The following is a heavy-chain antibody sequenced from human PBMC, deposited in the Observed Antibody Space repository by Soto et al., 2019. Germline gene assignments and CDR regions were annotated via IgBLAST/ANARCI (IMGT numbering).Heavy chain of an antibody. V-gene: IGHV4-59*01. D-gene: IGHD3-16*02. CDR1: GVSISSYY. Sequence: QVQLQESGPGLVKPSETLSLTCTVSGVSISSYYWSWIRQPPGKGLEWIGYIYYSGSTNYNPSLKSRVNISVETPKNQFSLKLSSVTAADTAVYYCARDMGYDYIWGSYRYSDAFDIWGQGTMVTVSS. CDR2: IYYSGST. J-gene: IGHJ3*02. CDR3: ARDMGYDYIWGSYRYSDAFDI.